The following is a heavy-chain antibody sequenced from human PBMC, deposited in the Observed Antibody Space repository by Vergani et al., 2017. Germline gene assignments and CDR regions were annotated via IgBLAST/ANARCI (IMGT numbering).Heavy chain of an antibody. CDR2: IYYSGSTYYNT. J-gene: IGHJ5*02. D-gene: IGHD3-3*01. CDR1: GGSINSRGYY. Sequence: QLQLHQSGPGLVKPSETLALTCTVSGGSINSRGYYWGWIRQPPGKGLEWIGSIYYSGSTYYNTYYNPSLKSRVTISVDTSKNQFSLKLSSVTAADTAVYYCAXDGDLTIFGVLPSWGQGTLVTVPS. V-gene: IGHV4-39*01. CDR3: AXDGDLTIFGVLPS.